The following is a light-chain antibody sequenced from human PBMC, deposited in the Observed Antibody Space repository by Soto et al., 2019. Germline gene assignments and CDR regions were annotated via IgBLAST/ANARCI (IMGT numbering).Light chain of an antibody. CDR2: GAS. J-gene: IGKJ5*01. V-gene: IGKV3-20*01. CDR1: QSVSRSY. CDR3: QQYGSSPPIT. Sequence: EIVLTQSPGTLSLSPGDRAALSCRSSQSVSRSYLGWYPQKPGQAPRLLMYGASSRATGIPDRFSGSGSGTDFTLTISKLEPEDFAVYYCQQYGSSPPITFGQGTRLEIK.